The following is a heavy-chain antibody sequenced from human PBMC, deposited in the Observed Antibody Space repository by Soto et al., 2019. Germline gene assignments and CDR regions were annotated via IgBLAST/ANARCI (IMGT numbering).Heavy chain of an antibody. CDR3: ARDGLTMIVVVYAFDI. CDR1: GFTFSSYA. CDR2: ISYDGSNK. Sequence: QVQLVESGGGVVQPGRSLRLSCAASGFTFSSYAMHWVRQAPGKGLEWVAVISYDGSNKYYADSVKGRFTISRDNSKNTLYLQMNSLRAEDTAVYYCARDGLTMIVVVYAFDIWGQGTMVTVSS. J-gene: IGHJ3*02. D-gene: IGHD3-22*01. V-gene: IGHV3-30-3*01.